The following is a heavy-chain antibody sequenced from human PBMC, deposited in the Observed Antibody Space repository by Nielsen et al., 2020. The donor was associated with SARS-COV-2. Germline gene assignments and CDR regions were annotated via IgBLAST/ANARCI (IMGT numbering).Heavy chain of an antibody. CDR3: ATYRTKSPHGLDY. D-gene: IGHD2-2*01. J-gene: IGHJ4*02. CDR2: IWYDGSNK. V-gene: IGHV3-33*01. Sequence: GESLKISCAASGFTFSSYGMHWVRQAPGKGLEWVAVIWYDGSNKYYADSVKGRFTISRDNSKNTLYLQMNSLRAEDTAVYYCATYRTKSPHGLDYWGQGTLVTVSS. CDR1: GFTFSSYG.